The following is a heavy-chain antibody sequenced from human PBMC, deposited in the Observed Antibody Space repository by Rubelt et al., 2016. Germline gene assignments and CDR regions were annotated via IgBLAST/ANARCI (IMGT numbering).Heavy chain of an antibody. V-gene: IGHV1-46*01. CDR1: GYTFTSYY. Sequence: QVQLVQSGAEVKKPGASVKVSCKASGYTFTSYYMHWVRQAPGQGLEWMGIINPSGGSTTYRVKFRGRLTMTRDASTSAVYMELSSLGSEDAAVYYCAGGGWFRGAFDIWGQGTMVTVSS. CDR3: AGGGWFRGAFDI. D-gene: IGHD3-10*01. J-gene: IGHJ3*02. CDR2: INPSGGST.